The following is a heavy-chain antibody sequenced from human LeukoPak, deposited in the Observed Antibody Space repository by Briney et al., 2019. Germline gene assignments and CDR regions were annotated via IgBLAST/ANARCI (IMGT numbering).Heavy chain of an antibody. V-gene: IGHV4-59*12. CDR3: AREIPGELNAFDI. CDR1: GGSFSGYY. D-gene: IGHD2-2*01. CDR2: IYYSGST. Sequence: PSETLSLTCAVYGGSFSGYYWSWIRQPPGKGLEWIGYIYYSGSTNYNPSLKSRVTISVDTSKNQFSLKLSSVTAADTAVYYCAREIPGELNAFDIWGQGTMVTVSS. J-gene: IGHJ3*02.